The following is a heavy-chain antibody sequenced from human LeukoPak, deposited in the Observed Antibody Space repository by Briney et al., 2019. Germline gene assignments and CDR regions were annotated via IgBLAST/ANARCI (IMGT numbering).Heavy chain of an antibody. CDR1: GFTFSSYG. CDR3: AKSNGYDSFGAFDI. J-gene: IGHJ3*02. D-gene: IGHD5-12*01. V-gene: IGHV3-33*06. CDR2: IWYDGSNK. Sequence: PGGSLRLSCAASGFTFSSYGMHWVRQAPGKGLEWVAVIWYDGSNKYYADSVKGRFNISRDNSKNTLYLQMNSLRAEDTAVYYCAKSNGYDSFGAFDIWGQGTMVTVSS.